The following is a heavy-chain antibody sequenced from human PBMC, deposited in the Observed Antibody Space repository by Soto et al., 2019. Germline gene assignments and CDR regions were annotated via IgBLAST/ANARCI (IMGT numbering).Heavy chain of an antibody. CDR3: ARVSATGTRWFDP. D-gene: IGHD6-13*01. Sequence: SETLSLTCTVSGGSINSGAYYWSWIRQPPGKGLEWIGYIHYRGNTYNNPSLKSRLIISLDASKNQFSLKLSSLTAADTAIYYCARVSATGTRWFDPWGQGTLVTVSS. CDR2: IHYRGNT. CDR1: GGSINSGAYY. V-gene: IGHV4-31*03. J-gene: IGHJ5*02.